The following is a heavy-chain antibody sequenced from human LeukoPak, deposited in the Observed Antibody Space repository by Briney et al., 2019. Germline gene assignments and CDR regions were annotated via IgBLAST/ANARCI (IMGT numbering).Heavy chain of an antibody. CDR2: IYTSGRT. J-gene: IGHJ4*02. CDR3: ARSSVSSSYDY. CDR1: GGSISSYY. Sequence: SETLSLTCTVSGGSISSYYWSWIRQPAGTGLEWIGRIYTSGRTNYNPSLKSRVTMSVDTSKNQFSLKLSSVTAAGTAVYYCARSSVSSSYDYWGQGTLVTVSS. D-gene: IGHD6-6*01. V-gene: IGHV4-4*07.